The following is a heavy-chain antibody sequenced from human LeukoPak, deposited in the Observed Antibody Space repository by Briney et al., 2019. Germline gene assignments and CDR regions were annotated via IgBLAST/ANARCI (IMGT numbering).Heavy chain of an antibody. D-gene: IGHD5-18*01. CDR3: ARALDTPTNDY. J-gene: IGHJ4*02. Sequence: ASVKVSCKASGYTFTSYGISWVRQAPGQGLEWMGWISVYNGNTLYAQSLQGRVTMTTDTSTDTAYMELRSLGSDDTAVYYCARALDTPTNDYWGQGTLVTVSS. CDR2: ISVYNGNT. CDR1: GYTFTSYG. V-gene: IGHV1-18*01.